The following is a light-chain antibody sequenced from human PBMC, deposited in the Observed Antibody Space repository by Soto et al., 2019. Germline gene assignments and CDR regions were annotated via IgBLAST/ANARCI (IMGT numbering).Light chain of an antibody. Sequence: EIVMTQSPGTLSLSPGERATLSCRASQSVSNRLLAWYQQKPGQPPRLLIYGASSRATGIPDRFSGSGSGTDFTLTISRVEPEDFAVYYCQQYVSSLSITFGQGTRLEIK. CDR2: GAS. CDR3: QQYVSSLSIT. J-gene: IGKJ5*01. V-gene: IGKV3-20*01. CDR1: QSVSNRL.